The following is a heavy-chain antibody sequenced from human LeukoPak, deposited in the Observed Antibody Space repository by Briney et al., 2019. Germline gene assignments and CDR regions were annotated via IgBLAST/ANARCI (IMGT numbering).Heavy chain of an antibody. CDR1: GGTFSDYA. CDR2: FIPILGTA. V-gene: IGHV1-69*10. CDR3: AGIPVFGVVLHQEPV. D-gene: IGHD3-3*01. J-gene: IGHJ6*04. Sequence: ASVTVSCKASGGTFSDYALNWVRQAPGQALEWMGVFIPILGTANSTQKFQDRVTITADISTNTAYMELSSLSSEDTAVYFCAGIPVFGVVLHQEPVWGKGTTVTVSS.